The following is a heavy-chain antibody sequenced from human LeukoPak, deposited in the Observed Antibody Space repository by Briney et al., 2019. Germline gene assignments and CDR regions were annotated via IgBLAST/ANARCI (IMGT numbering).Heavy chain of an antibody. V-gene: IGHV4-39*07. CDR1: GGSISSSSYY. CDR2: INHSGST. Sequence: PSETQSLTCTVSGGSISSSSYYWGWIRKPPGKGLEWIEEINHSGSTNYNPSLKSRVTISVDTSKNQFSLKLSSVTAADTAVYYCARRYSSGYFAPYWGQGTLVTVSS. D-gene: IGHD3-22*01. J-gene: IGHJ4*02. CDR3: ARRYSSGYFAPY.